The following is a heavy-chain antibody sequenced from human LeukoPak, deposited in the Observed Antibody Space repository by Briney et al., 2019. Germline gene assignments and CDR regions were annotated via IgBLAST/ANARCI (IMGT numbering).Heavy chain of an antibody. CDR1: GFTFSSYA. V-gene: IGHV3-23*01. CDR3: AKDRYDSSGYPDAFDI. D-gene: IGHD3-22*01. Sequence: GGSLRLSCAASGFTFSSYAMSWVRQAPGKGLEWVSAISGSGGSTYYADSVKGRFTISRDNSKNTLYLQMNSLRAEDTAVYYCAKDRYDSSGYPDAFDIWGQGTMVTVSS. CDR2: ISGSGGST. J-gene: IGHJ3*02.